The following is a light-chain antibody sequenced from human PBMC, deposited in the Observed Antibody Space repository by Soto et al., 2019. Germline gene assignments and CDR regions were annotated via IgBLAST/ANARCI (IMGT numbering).Light chain of an antibody. J-gene: IGKJ4*01. CDR2: GAS. CDR3: QYYGSSPRVT. Sequence: EIVLTQSPGTLSLSPGERATLSCRASQSVSSTWLTWYQQKPGQAPRRLIYGASIRATGIPDRFGGSGSGTDFTLTITRLEPEDFAVYYCQYYGSSPRVTFGGGTKVEIK. CDR1: QSVSSTW. V-gene: IGKV3-20*01.